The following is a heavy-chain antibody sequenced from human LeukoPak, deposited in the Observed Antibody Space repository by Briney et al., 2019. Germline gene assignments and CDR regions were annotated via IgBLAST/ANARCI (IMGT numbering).Heavy chain of an antibody. J-gene: IGHJ4*02. V-gene: IGHV4-39*01. Sequence: PSETLSVTCTVSGGSISRSSYYWGWIREPPGKGLEWIGSIYYSGSTYYNPSLKSRVTISVATSKNQFSLTLSSVTAADTAVYYCARDFDSWGQGTLVTVSS. CDR1: GGSISRSSYY. CDR3: ARDFDS. CDR2: IYYSGST.